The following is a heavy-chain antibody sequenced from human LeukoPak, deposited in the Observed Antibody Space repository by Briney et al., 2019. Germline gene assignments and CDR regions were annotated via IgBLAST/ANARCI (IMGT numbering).Heavy chain of an antibody. D-gene: IGHD3-22*01. Sequence: ASVKVSCKASGYTFTGYYMHWVRQAPRQGLEWMGWINPNSGGTNYAQKFQGRVTMTRDTSISTAYMELSRLRSDDTAVYYCARDLSYYDSSGYYTLSHDAFDIWGQGTMVTVSS. V-gene: IGHV1-2*02. CDR3: ARDLSYYDSSGYYTLSHDAFDI. CDR1: GYTFTGYY. CDR2: INPNSGGT. J-gene: IGHJ3*02.